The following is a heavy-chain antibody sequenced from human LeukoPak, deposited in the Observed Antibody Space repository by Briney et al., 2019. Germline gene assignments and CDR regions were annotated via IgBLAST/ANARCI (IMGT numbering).Heavy chain of an antibody. CDR2: ISGSGISK. Sequence: PGGSLRLSCAASGFIFSSYSMNWVRQAPGKGLEWVSGISGSGISKYYADSVKGRFTISRDNSKNTLYVQMSNLRAEDTAVYYCAKAGPFRGYDQYFDYWGQGTLVTVSS. CDR1: GFIFSSYS. J-gene: IGHJ4*02. D-gene: IGHD5-12*01. CDR3: AKAGPFRGYDQYFDY. V-gene: IGHV3-23*01.